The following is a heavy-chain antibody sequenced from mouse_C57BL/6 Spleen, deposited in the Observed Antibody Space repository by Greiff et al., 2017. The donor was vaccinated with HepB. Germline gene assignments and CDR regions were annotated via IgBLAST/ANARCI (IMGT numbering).Heavy chain of an antibody. CDR1: GFTFSDYY. CDR3: ARDGANWEFAY. J-gene: IGHJ3*01. CDR2: INYDGSST. V-gene: IGHV5-16*01. Sequence: DVHLVESEGGLVQPGSSMKLSCTASGFTFSDYYMAWVRQVPEKGLEWVANINYDGSSTYYLDSLKSRFIISRDNAKNILYLQMSSLKSEDTATYYCARDGANWEFAYWGQGTLVTVSA. D-gene: IGHD4-1*01.